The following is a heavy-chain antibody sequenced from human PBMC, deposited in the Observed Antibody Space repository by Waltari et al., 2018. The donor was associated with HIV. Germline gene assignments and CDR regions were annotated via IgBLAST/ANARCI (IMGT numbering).Heavy chain of an antibody. CDR3: TRLNYHFDF. V-gene: IGHV3-7*01. CDR1: GFPFDNYW. J-gene: IGHJ4*02. D-gene: IGHD3-10*01. CDR2: IKFDGDEK. Sequence: EVRLVESGGGLVQPGGSLRLSCVASGFPFDNYWMSWVRHAPGKGREWVANIKFDGDEKNYVDSVKGRFTISRDDGKNSLYLQMNSLRAEDTAVYYCTRLNYHFDFWGRGTLVAVSS.